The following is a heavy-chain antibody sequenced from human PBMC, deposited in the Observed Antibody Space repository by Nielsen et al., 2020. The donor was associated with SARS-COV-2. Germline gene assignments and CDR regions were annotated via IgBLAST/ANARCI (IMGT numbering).Heavy chain of an antibody. D-gene: IGHD3-3*01. CDR2: FDPQDGET. CDR3: ATDSPIGVVIYALAH. V-gene: IGHV1-24*01. J-gene: IGHJ4*02. Sequence: ASVKVSCKVSGGALTLFSMHWVRQAPGKGLEWMGEFDPQDGETTYAQKFQGGVTMTEDTSIDTAYLDLNGLTSDDTAIYFCATDSPIGVVIYALAHWGQGTPVTVSS. CDR1: GGALTLFS.